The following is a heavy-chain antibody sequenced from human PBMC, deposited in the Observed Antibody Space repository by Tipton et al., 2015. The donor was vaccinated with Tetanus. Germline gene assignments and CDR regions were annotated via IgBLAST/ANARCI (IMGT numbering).Heavy chain of an antibody. CDR3: ARGYGDYENWGGDY. D-gene: IGHD4-17*01. CDR2: ISYDGSNK. CDR1: GFTFSSYA. J-gene: IGHJ4*02. Sequence: SLRLSCAASGFTFSSYAMHWVRQAPGKGLEWVAVISYDGSNKYYADSVKGRFTISRDNSKNTPYLQMNSLRAEDTAGYYCARGYGDYENWGGDYWGQGTLVTVSS. V-gene: IGHV3-30-3*01.